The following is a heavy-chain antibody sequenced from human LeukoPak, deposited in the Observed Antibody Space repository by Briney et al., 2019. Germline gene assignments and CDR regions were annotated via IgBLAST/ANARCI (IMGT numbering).Heavy chain of an antibody. V-gene: IGHV3-21*04. CDR3: AKELGGVVIAFFSGY. Sequence: PGGSLRLSCAASGFTFSSYSMNWVRQAPGKGLEWVSSISSSSSYIYYADSVKGRLTISRDNAKNSLYLQMNSLRAEDTAVYYCAKELGGVVIAFFSGYWGQGTLVTVSS. D-gene: IGHD3-3*01. CDR1: GFTFSSYS. J-gene: IGHJ4*02. CDR2: ISSSSSYI.